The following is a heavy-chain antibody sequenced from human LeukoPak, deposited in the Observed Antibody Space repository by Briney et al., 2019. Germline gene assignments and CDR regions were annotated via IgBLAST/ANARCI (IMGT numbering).Heavy chain of an antibody. CDR3: AKPSPVSGIWGYSYGSGAFDI. V-gene: IGHV3-23*01. CDR1: GFTVSSNY. Sequence: PGGSLRLSCAASGFTVSSNYMSWVRQAPGKGLEWVSAISGTGGSTYYADSVKGRFTISRDNSKNTLYLLMNSLRAEDTAVYYCAKPSPVSGIWGYSYGSGAFDIWGPGTMVTVSS. CDR2: ISGTGGST. D-gene: IGHD5-18*01. J-gene: IGHJ3*02.